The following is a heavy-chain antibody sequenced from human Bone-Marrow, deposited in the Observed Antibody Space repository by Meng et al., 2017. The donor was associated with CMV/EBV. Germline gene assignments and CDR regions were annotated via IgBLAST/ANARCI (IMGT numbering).Heavy chain of an antibody. CDR2: ISSSGGTI. CDR1: GFTFSSYG. Sequence: GESLKISCAASGFTFSSYGMHWVRQAPGKGLEWVSFISSSGGTIYYADSVKGRFTISRDNAKNSLYLQMNSLRAEDTAVYYCARHPDPWGQGTLVTVSS. J-gene: IGHJ5*02. V-gene: IGHV3-48*03. CDR3: ARHPDP.